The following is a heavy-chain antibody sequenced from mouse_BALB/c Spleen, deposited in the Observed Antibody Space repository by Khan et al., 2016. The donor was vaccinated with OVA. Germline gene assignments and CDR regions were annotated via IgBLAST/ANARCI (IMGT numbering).Heavy chain of an antibody. D-gene: IGHD1-2*01. CDR3: ARRNYFGYTFAY. CDR2: ISPGSGDT. J-gene: IGHJ3*01. Sequence: QVQLQQSGAELARPGASVKLSCKASGYTFTDYYINWVKQRTGQGLEWIGEISPGSGDTYYNEKFKGKATLTADKSSRTAYMQLNSLTSEASAVYCCARRNYFGYTFAYGGQGTLVTVSA. V-gene: IGHV1-77*01. CDR1: GYTFTDYY.